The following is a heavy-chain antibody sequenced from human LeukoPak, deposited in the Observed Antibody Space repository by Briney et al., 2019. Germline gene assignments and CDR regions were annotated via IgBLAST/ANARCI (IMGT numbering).Heavy chain of an antibody. D-gene: IGHD6-6*01. CDR3: AKDNQYSSSSPYYYYYYMDV. Sequence: TGGSLRLSCAASGFTFSSYGMHWVRQAPGKGLEWVAVISYDGSNKYYADSVKGRFTISRDNSKNTLYLQMNSLRAEDTAVYYCAKDNQYSSSSPYYYYYYMDVWGKGTTVTVSS. J-gene: IGHJ6*03. CDR1: GFTFSSYG. V-gene: IGHV3-30*18. CDR2: ISYDGSNK.